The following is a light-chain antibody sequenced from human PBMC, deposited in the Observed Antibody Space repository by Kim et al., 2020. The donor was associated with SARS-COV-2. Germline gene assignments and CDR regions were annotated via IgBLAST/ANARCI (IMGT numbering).Light chain of an antibody. CDR1: SLRSYY. Sequence: VALGQTIRITCQGDSLRSYYATWYQQKPGQAPILVIYGKNNRPSGIPDRFSGSSSGNTASLTITGTQAGDEADYYCNSRDSNDNVVFGGGAQLTVL. CDR2: GKN. J-gene: IGLJ2*01. V-gene: IGLV3-19*01. CDR3: NSRDSNDNVV.